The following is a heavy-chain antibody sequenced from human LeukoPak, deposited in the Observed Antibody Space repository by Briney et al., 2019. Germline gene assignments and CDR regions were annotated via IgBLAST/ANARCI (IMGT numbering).Heavy chain of an antibody. CDR3: ARSTAMVYYFDY. CDR1: GCIFTSFG. J-gene: IGHJ4*02. Sequence: GASVKVSCKSSGCIFTSFGITWVRQAPGQGLEWMGWISAYNGNTNYAQKLQGRVTMTTDTSTSTAYMELRSLRSDDTAVYYCARSTAMVYYFDYWGQGTLVTVSS. D-gene: IGHD5-18*01. CDR2: ISAYNGNT. V-gene: IGHV1-18*01.